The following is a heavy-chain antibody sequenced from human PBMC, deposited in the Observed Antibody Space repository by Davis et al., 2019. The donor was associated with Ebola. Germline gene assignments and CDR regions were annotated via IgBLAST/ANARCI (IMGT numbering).Heavy chain of an antibody. CDR3: ARRVGSRSGFDY. J-gene: IGHJ4*02. CDR1: GYTFTSYD. Sequence: AASVKVSCKASGYTFTSYDINWVRQATEQGLEWMGWLNPNSGNTDCTQKFQGRVTMTRNISIGTAYMELSSLRSEDTAVYYCARRVGSRSGFDYWGQGTLVTVSS. CDR2: LNPNSGNT. D-gene: IGHD1-26*01. V-gene: IGHV1-8*01.